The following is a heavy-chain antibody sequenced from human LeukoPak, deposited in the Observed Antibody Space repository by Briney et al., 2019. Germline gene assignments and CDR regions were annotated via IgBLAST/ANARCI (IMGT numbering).Heavy chain of an antibody. D-gene: IGHD6-19*01. V-gene: IGHV4-39*07. J-gene: IGHJ4*02. CDR2: IYYSGST. Sequence: PSETLSLTCTVSGGSISSSSYYWGWIRQPPGTGLEWLGSIYYSGSTYYNPSLKSRVTISVDTSKNQFSLKLSSVTAADTAVYYCARGDQDGAGSHGGFDYWGQGTLVTVSS. CDR3: ARGDQDGAGSHGGFDY. CDR1: GGSISSSSYY.